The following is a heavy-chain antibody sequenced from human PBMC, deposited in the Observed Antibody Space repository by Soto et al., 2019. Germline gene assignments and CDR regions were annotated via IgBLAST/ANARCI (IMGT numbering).Heavy chain of an antibody. D-gene: IGHD3-3*01. CDR1: GFAFSSYA. Sequence: GGSLRLSCAASGFAFSSYAMHWVRQAPGKGLEWVAVISYDGSNKYYADSVKGRFTISRDNSKNTLYLQMNSLRADDTAVYYCARDRTRLMIWGQGTMVTVSS. J-gene: IGHJ3*02. CDR2: ISYDGSNK. V-gene: IGHV3-30-3*01. CDR3: ARDRTRLMI.